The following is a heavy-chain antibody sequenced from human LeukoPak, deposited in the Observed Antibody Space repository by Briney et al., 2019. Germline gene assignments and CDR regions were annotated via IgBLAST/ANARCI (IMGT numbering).Heavy chain of an antibody. CDR1: GGSVSSGSYY. CDR2: IYYSGSA. V-gene: IGHV4-61*01. J-gene: IGHJ4*02. CDR3: ARDTPTYFDY. Sequence: NPSETLSLTCTVSGGSVSSGSYYWSWIRQPPGKGLEWIGYIYYSGSANYNPSLKSRVTISVDTSRSQFSLKLSSVTAADTAVYYCARDTPTYFDYWGQGTLVTVSS. D-gene: IGHD1-26*01.